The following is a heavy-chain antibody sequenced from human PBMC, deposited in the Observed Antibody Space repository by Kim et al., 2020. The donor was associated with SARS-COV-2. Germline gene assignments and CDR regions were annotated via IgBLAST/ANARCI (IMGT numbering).Heavy chain of an antibody. D-gene: IGHD2-15*01. CDR2: IKEDGSDQ. Sequence: GGSLRLSCVAPGFSLSGSWMSWVRQAPGKGLEWVADIKEDGSDQHYVDSVKGRFTISRDNDKNSLYLQMNSLRAEDTAVYYCARDRGDCGGGPCYCILDYWGQGTLVTVSS. J-gene: IGHJ4*02. CDR1: GFSLSGSW. V-gene: IGHV3-7*03. CDR3: ARDRGDCGGGPCYCILDY.